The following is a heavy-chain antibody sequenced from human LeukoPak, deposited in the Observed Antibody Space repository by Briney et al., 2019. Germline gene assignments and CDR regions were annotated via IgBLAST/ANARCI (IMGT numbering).Heavy chain of an antibody. CDR2: IYYSGST. Sequence: PSETLSLTCTVSGGSISSSDYHWGWIRQPPGKGLEWIGSIYYSGSTYYNPSLKSRVTISVDTSKNQFSLKLSSVTAADTAVYYCARPGTMIEAFDIWGQGTMVTVSS. V-gene: IGHV4-39*07. J-gene: IGHJ3*02. CDR3: ARPGTMIEAFDI. CDR1: GGSISSSDYH. D-gene: IGHD3-22*01.